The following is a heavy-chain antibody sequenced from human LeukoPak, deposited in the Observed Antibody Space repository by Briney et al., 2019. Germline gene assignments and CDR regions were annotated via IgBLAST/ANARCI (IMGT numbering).Heavy chain of an antibody. CDR1: RFTFSSYA. J-gene: IGHJ4*02. CDR3: AKDRSAVPAASNY. D-gene: IGHD2-2*01. Sequence: QSGGSLRLSCAASRFTFSSYAMSWVRQAPGKGLEWVSGVSGNGAGTYYADSVKGRFTISRDNSKNMLYLQMNSLRAEDTAVYYCAKDRSAVPAASNYWGQGTLVTVSS. V-gene: IGHV3-23*01. CDR2: VSGNGAGT.